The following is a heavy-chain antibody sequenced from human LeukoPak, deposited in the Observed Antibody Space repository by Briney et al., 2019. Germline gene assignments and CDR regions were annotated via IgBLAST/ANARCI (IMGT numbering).Heavy chain of an antibody. CDR1: GGSISSSNW. J-gene: IGHJ4*02. CDR3: ARCNSSKGVATIYSYYFDY. CDR2: IYHSGST. Sequence: SETLSLTCAVSGGSISSSNWWSWVRQPPGKGLEWIGEIYHSGSTNYNPSLKSRVTISVDTSKNQFSLKLSSVTAADTAVYYCARCNSSKGVATIYSYYFDYWGQGTLVTVST. D-gene: IGHD5-12*01. V-gene: IGHV4-4*02.